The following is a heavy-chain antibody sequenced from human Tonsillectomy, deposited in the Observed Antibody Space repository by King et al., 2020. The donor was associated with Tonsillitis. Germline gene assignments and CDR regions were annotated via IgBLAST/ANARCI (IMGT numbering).Heavy chain of an antibody. J-gene: IGHJ2*01. CDR3: ARNFDL. V-gene: IGHV4-34*01. CDR2: ISHSGST. CDR1: DGSLSGYY. Sequence: VQLQQWGAGLLKPSETLSLTCAVSDGSLSGYYWSWISQPPGKGLEWVGEISHSGSTKYKPSLKSRVTISLDTSRSQFFLKLTSVTAADTAVYYCARNFDLWGRGTLVTVSS.